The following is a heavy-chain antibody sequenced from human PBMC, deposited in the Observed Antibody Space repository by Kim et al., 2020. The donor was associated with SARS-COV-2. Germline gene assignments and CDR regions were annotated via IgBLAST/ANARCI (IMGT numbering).Heavy chain of an antibody. CDR3: ARSREQQLVRFYYFDY. J-gene: IGHJ4*02. V-gene: IGHV4-34*01. CDR2: INHSGST. CDR1: GGSFSGYY. Sequence: SETLSLTCAVYGGSFSGYYWSWIRQPPGKGLEWIGEINHSGSTNYNPSLKSRVTISVDTSKNQFSLKLSSVTAADTAVYYCARSREQQLVRFYYFDYWGQGTLVTVSS. D-gene: IGHD6-13*01.